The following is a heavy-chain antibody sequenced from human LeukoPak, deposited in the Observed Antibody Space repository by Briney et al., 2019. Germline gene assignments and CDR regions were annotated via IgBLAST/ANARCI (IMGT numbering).Heavy chain of an antibody. J-gene: IGHJ4*02. V-gene: IGHV3-7*01. CDR1: GVSISSSNSY. CDR3: ARDGSIAAAGTAVLAFGYCFDY. Sequence: ETLSLTCTVSGVSISSSNSYWGWIRQPPGKGLEWVANIKQDGSEKYYVDSVKGRFTISRDNAKNSLYLQMNSLRAEDTAVYYCARDGSIAAAGTAVLAFGYCFDYWGQGTLVTVSS. CDR2: IKQDGSEK. D-gene: IGHD6-13*01.